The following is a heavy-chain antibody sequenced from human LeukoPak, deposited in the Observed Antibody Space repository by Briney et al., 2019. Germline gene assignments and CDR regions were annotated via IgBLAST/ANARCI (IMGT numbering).Heavy chain of an antibody. Sequence: ASVKVSCKASGYTFTGYYMHWVRQAPGQGLEWVGWINPKNGGSSYAQKFQGRVTMTRDRSISTAYMELSRLTSDDTAVYYCARASFWESPINWFAPWGQGTLVTVSS. CDR1: GYTFTGYY. V-gene: IGHV1-2*02. CDR3: ARASFWESPINWFAP. D-gene: IGHD3-16*01. J-gene: IGHJ5*02. CDR2: INPKNGGS.